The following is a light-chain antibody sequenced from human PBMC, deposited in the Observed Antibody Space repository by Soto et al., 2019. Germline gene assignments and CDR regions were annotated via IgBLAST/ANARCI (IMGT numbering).Light chain of an antibody. V-gene: IGLV2-14*01. Sequence: QSVLTQPAYLSGSPGQSITISCTGTSSDVGGYNYIAWYQQHPGKAPKSIIYDVRNRPSGVSNRFSGSRSGNTASLTTSGLQAEDEADYYCISYTSSSTVTFGGGTKLTVL. CDR1: SSDVGGYNY. CDR3: ISYTSSSTVT. CDR2: DVR. J-gene: IGLJ2*01.